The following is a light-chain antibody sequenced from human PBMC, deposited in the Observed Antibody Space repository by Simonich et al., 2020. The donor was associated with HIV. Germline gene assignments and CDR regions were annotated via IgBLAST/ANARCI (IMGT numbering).Light chain of an antibody. J-gene: IGKJ3*01. Sequence: EIVLTQSPGTLSLSPGERATLSCRASQSVSSSYLAWYQQKPGLAPRRLIYGASTRATDIPARFSGSGSGTDFTLTISSLEPEDFAVYYCQQYGSSPTFGPGTKVDIK. CDR3: QQYGSSPT. V-gene: IGKV3-20*01. CDR1: QSVSSSY. CDR2: GAS.